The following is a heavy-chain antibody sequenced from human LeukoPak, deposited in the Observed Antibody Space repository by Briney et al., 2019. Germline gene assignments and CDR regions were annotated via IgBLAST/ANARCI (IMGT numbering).Heavy chain of an antibody. V-gene: IGHV3-73*01. D-gene: IGHD6-13*01. Sequence: PGGSLRLSCAASGFTFSGSAMHWVRQASGKGLEWVGRIRSKANSYATAYAASVKGRFTISRDDSKNTAYLQMNSLRAEDTAVYYCAKDLVITIPIAAAGGVDYWGQGTLVTVSS. CDR2: IRSKANSYAT. J-gene: IGHJ4*02. CDR3: AKDLVITIPIAAAGGVDY. CDR1: GFTFSGSA.